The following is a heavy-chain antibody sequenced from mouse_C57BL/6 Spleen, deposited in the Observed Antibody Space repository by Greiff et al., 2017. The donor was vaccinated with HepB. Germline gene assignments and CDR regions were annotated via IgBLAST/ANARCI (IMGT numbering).Heavy chain of an antibody. D-gene: IGHD1-1*01. Sequence: VQLQQSGPELVKPGASVKISCKASGYAFSSSWMNWVKQRPGKGLERIGRIYPGDGDTNYNGKFKGKATLTADKSSSTAYMQLSSLTSEDSAVYFCARGDYGSSYGDYWGQGTTLTVSS. CDR2: IYPGDGDT. CDR3: ARGDYGSSYGDY. CDR1: GYAFSSSW. J-gene: IGHJ2*01. V-gene: IGHV1-82*01.